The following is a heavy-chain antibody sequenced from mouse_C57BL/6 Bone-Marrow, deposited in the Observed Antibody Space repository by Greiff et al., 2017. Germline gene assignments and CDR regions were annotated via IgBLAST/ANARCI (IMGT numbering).Heavy chain of an antibody. D-gene: IGHD1-1*01. Sequence: VKLMESGAELVRPGASVKLSCKASGYTFTDYYINWVKQRPGQGLEWIARIYPGSGNTYYNEKFKGKATLTAEKSSSTAYMQLSSLTSEDSAVYFCARRNYYGSSGYYAMDYWGQGTSVTVSS. CDR2: IYPGSGNT. CDR1: GYTFTDYY. CDR3: ARRNYYGSSGYYAMDY. J-gene: IGHJ4*01. V-gene: IGHV1-76*01.